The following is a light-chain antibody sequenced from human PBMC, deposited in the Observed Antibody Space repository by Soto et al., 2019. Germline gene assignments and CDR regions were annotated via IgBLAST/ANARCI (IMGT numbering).Light chain of an antibody. V-gene: IGKV3-20*01. Sequence: EIVLTQSPGTLSLSPGERATLSCRASQSVSSSYLAWYQHKPGQAPRLLIYGASSRATGRPDRFSGNGTGTDFTLTISRLEPEDFAVYYCQQYGSSPHTFGQGTKLEIK. J-gene: IGKJ2*01. CDR2: GAS. CDR1: QSVSSSY. CDR3: QQYGSSPHT.